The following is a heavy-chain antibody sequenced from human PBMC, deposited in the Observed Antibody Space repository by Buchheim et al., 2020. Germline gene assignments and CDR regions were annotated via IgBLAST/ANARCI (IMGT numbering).Heavy chain of an antibody. CDR3: ARQTLGSGSYLIPLNWFDP. Sequence: QVQLQESGPGLVKPSETLSLTCTVSGGFISNYYWSWIRQPPGKALEWIGYIYYSGTTNYNPSLKSRVTISVDTSKNHFSLKLSSVTAADTAVYYCARQTLGSGSYLIPLNWFDPWGQGTL. D-gene: IGHD3-10*02. J-gene: IGHJ5*02. V-gene: IGHV4-59*08. CDR1: GGFISNYY. CDR2: IYYSGTT.